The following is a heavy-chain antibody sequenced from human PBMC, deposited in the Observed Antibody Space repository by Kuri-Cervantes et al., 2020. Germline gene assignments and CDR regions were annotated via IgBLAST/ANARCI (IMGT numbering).Heavy chain of an antibody. CDR2: ISASGAST. CDR1: GFTFSSYA. J-gene: IGHJ4*02. V-gene: IGHV3-23*01. D-gene: IGHD5-18*01. Sequence: GGSLRLSCAASGFTFSSYAMHWVRQAPGKGLEWVSGISASGASTYYADSLKGRFTISRDASKNTLDLQMNSLRAEDTAIYYCARDRGVYSYGLNYWGQGTLVTVSS. CDR3: ARDRGVYSYGLNY.